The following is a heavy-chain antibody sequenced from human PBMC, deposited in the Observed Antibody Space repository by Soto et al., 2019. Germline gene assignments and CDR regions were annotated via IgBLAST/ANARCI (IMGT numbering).Heavy chain of an antibody. Sequence: EVQLLESGGGLVQPGGSLRLSCAASGFTFSSYAMSWVRQAPGKGLAWVSAISGSGGSTYYADYVKGRFTISRDNSKNTLYLQMHSLRAEDTAVYYCAKHFYSVIPVAGPYYFDYWGQGTLVTVSS. CDR2: ISGSGGST. D-gene: IGHD6-19*01. J-gene: IGHJ4*02. V-gene: IGHV3-23*01. CDR1: GFTFSSYA. CDR3: AKHFYSVIPVAGPYYFDY.